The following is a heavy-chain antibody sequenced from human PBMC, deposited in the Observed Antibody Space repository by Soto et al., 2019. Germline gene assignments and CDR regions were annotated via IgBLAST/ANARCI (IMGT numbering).Heavy chain of an antibody. CDR2: VYYSGST. D-gene: IGHD3-9*01. CDR1: GGSMSNCY. V-gene: IGHV4-59*01. J-gene: IGHJ5*02. CDR3: VRDYLLTGFDP. Sequence: AETLSLSCTFSGGSMSNCYWTWFRQPPGKGLEWIGYVYYSGSTNYNPSLESRVTISIDTSKNQFSLKMKSVTAADTAVYYCVRDYLLTGFDPWGQGTLVTVSS.